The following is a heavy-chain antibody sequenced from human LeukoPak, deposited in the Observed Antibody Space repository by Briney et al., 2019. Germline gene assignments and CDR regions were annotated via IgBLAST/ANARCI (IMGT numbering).Heavy chain of an antibody. V-gene: IGHV3-21*06. CDR1: EFTFSAFN. CDR2: ISNAGSYL. D-gene: IGHD3-22*01. J-gene: IGHJ4*02. Sequence: GGSLRLSCAASEFTFSAFNMNWVRQAPGRGLEWVSSISNAGSYLYYADSVKGRFTISRDNAKNSLYLQMNSLRAEDTAIYYCARDRHPYDTSNYCFDYWGQGTLVTVSS. CDR3: ARDRHPYDTSNYCFDY.